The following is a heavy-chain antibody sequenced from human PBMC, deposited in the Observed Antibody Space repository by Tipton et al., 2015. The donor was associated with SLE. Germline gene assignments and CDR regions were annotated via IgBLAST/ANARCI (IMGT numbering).Heavy chain of an antibody. CDR3: AREGGYSGYGADY. J-gene: IGHJ4*02. CDR1: GYSISSGYY. CDR2: IYHSGST. Sequence: GLVKPSETLSLTCAVSGYSISSGYYWGWIRQPPGKGLEWIGSIYHSGSTYYNPSLKSRVTISVDTSKNQFSLKLSSVTAADTAVYYCAREGGYSGYGADYWGQGTLVTVSS. D-gene: IGHD5-12*01. V-gene: IGHV4-38-2*02.